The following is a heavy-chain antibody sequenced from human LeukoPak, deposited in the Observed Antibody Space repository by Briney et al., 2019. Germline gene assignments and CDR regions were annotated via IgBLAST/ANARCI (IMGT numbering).Heavy chain of an antibody. CDR3: AGSPLSYYYYMDV. CDR1: GGSISSYY. CDR2: IYYSGST. J-gene: IGHJ6*03. Sequence: SETPSLTCTVSGGSISSYYWSWIRQPPGKGLEWIGYIYYSGSTNYNPSLKSRVTISVDTSKNQFSLKLSSVTAADTAVYYCAGSPLSYYYYMDVWGKGTTVTVSS. V-gene: IGHV4-59*01. D-gene: IGHD6-19*01.